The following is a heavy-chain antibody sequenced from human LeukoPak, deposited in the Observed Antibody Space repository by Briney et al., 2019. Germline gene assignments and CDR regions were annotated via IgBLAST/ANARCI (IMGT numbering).Heavy chain of an antibody. CDR1: GFTFSNYW. J-gene: IGHJ3*02. Sequence: GGSLRLSCTASGFTFSNYWIHWVRQPPGKGLVWVSRINNDGGGTIYADSVRGRFTISRDNAKNTLYLQMNSLVTEDTAVYYCAKARSGGSWTFDIWGQGTMVIVSS. CDR3: AKARSGGSWTFDI. D-gene: IGHD2-15*01. V-gene: IGHV3-74*01. CDR2: INNDGGGT.